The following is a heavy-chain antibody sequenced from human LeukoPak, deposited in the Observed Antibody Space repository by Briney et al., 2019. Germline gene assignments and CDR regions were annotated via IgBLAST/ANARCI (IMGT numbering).Heavy chain of an antibody. J-gene: IGHJ4*02. CDR1: GFTFSSYA. D-gene: IGHD3-3*01. V-gene: IGHV3-23*01. CDR2: ISCSGGST. CDR3: AKDPRSAYYDFWSGTFDY. Sequence: GGSLRLSCAASGFTFSSYAMRWVRQAPGKGLEWVSAISCSGGSTYYADSVKGRFTISRDNSKNTLYLQMNSLRAEDTAVYYCAKDPRSAYYDFWSGTFDYWGQGTLVTVSS.